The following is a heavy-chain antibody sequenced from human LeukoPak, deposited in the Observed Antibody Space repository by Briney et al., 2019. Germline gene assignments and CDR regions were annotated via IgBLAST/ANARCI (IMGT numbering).Heavy chain of an antibody. D-gene: IGHD3-9*01. V-gene: IGHV1-24*01. CDR3: ARVFHYDILTGYPPFDP. J-gene: IGHJ5*02. Sequence: GASVKVSCKVSGYTLTELSMHWVRQAPGKGLEWMGGFDPEDGETIYAQKFQGRVTMTEDTSTGTAYMELSSLRSEDTAVYYCARVFHYDILTGYPPFDPWGQGTLVTVSS. CDR2: FDPEDGET. CDR1: GYTLTELS.